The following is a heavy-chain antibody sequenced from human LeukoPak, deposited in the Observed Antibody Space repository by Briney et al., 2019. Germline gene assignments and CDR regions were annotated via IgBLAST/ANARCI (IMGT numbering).Heavy chain of an antibody. CDR2: IYPGDSDT. Sequence: GESLKISCRGSGYSFTSYWIGWVRQMPGKGLEGMGIIYPGDSDTRYSPSFQGQVTISADKSISTASLQWSSLKASDTAMYYCARSYSQGIAAAGTLDYYYGMDVWGQGTTVTVSS. D-gene: IGHD6-13*01. J-gene: IGHJ6*02. CDR3: ARSYSQGIAAAGTLDYYYGMDV. V-gene: IGHV5-51*01. CDR1: GYSFTSYW.